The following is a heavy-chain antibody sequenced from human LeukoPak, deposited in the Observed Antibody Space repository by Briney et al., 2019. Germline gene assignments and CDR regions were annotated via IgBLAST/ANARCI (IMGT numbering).Heavy chain of an antibody. D-gene: IGHD3-22*01. J-gene: IGHJ4*02. CDR2: ISDSGGST. Sequence: GGSLRLSCAVSGITLSNYGMSWVRQAPGKGLEWVAGISDSGGSTNYADSVKGRFTISRDNPKNTLYLQMNSLRGEDTAVYFCAKRGVVIRVILVGFHKEAYYFASWGQGALVTDSS. V-gene: IGHV3-23*01. CDR3: AKRGVVIRVILVGFHKEAYYFAS. CDR1: GITLSNYG.